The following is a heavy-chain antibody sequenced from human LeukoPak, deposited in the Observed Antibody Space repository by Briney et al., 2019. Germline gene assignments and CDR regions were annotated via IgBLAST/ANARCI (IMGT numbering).Heavy chain of an antibody. Sequence: GGSLRLSCAASGFTLSSYAMAWVRQAPGKGLQWVSAISGSGSSTYYADSVKGRFTISRDNSKNTLFLQMISMRAEDAAVYYCAGSSCGGNCFSGFGYWGQGTLVTVSS. V-gene: IGHV3-23*01. J-gene: IGHJ4*02. CDR1: GFTLSSYA. CDR3: AGSSCGGNCFSGFGY. CDR2: ISGSGSST. D-gene: IGHD2-21*02.